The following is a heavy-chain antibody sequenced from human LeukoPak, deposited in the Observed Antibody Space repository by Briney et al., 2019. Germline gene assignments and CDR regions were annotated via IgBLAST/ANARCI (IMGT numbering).Heavy chain of an antibody. D-gene: IGHD4-17*01. CDR3: ARDDYGDYVSYFLH. CDR1: GYTLTELS. Sequence: ASVKVSFKVSGYTLTELSMHWVRQAPGKGLEWMGGFDPEDGETIYAQKFQGRVTMTTDTSTSTAYMELRSLRSDDTAVYYCARDDYGDYVSYFLHWGQGTLVTVSS. V-gene: IGHV1-24*01. CDR2: FDPEDGET. J-gene: IGHJ1*01.